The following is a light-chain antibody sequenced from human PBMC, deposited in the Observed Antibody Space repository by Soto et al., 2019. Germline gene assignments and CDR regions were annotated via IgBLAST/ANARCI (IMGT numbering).Light chain of an antibody. CDR3: QEDTNYPCT. CDR2: GAS. CDR1: QDIGNS. V-gene: IGKV1-16*02. J-gene: IGKJ3*01. Sequence: DIQMTQSPSSLSASVGDRVTITCRASQDIGNSLAWIQQKPGKVPKSLIFGASSLQSGVPSKFSASGSGPDSASTITSLPPEAFAAYYCQEDTNYPCTFGPGTNVEIK.